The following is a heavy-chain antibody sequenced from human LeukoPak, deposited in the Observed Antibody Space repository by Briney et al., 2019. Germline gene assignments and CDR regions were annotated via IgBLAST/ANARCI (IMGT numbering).Heavy chain of an antibody. CDR1: GFTFSSYG. V-gene: IGHV3-30*03. CDR3: TRLRDGYDSDY. D-gene: IGHD5-24*01. CDR2: ISYDGSNK. J-gene: IGHJ4*02. Sequence: RGSLRLSCAASGFTFSSYGMHWVRQAPGKGLEWVAVISYDGSNKYYADSVKGRFTISRDNSKNTLYLQMNTLRAEDTAMYYCTRLRDGYDSDYWGQGTLVTVSS.